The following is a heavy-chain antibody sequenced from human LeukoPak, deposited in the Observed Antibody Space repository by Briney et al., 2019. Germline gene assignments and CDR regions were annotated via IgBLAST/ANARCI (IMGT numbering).Heavy chain of an antibody. CDR3: ARDSPSGYYFYGMDV. Sequence: SETLSLTCTVSGGSISSYYWSWIRQPPGKGLEWIGYIYYSGSTKYNRSLRSRVTISGDTSKNQISLKLSSMTAADTAVYYCARDSPSGYYFYGMDVWGQGTTVTVSS. J-gene: IGHJ6*02. V-gene: IGHV4-59*01. CDR2: IYYSGST. D-gene: IGHD6-19*01. CDR1: GGSISSYY.